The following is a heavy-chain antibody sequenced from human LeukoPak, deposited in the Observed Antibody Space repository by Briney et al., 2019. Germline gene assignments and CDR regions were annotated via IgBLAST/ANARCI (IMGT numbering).Heavy chain of an antibody. V-gene: IGHV3-33*08. Sequence: PGGSLRLSCAASGFTFSSYGMHWVRQAPGKGLDWVAVIWYDGVNKYYADSVKGRFTISRDNSKNTLYLQMNSLRAEDTALYYCARDRGYWGDFDYWGQGTLVTVSS. CDR1: GFTFSSYG. D-gene: IGHD2-8*02. CDR3: ARDRGYWGDFDY. CDR2: IWYDGVNK. J-gene: IGHJ4*02.